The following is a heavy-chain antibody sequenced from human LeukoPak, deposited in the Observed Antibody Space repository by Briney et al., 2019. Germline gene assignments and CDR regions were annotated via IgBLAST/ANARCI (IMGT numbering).Heavy chain of an antibody. D-gene: IGHD4-11*01. Sequence: GGSLRLSCAASGFTVSSNYMSWVRQAPGKGLKWVSVIYSGGSTYYADSVKGRFTISRDNSKNTLYLQMNSLRAEDTAVYYCASRATVTTDRFWFDPWGQGTLVTVSS. J-gene: IGHJ5*02. CDR2: IYSGGST. V-gene: IGHV3-53*01. CDR3: ASRATVTTDRFWFDP. CDR1: GFTVSSNY.